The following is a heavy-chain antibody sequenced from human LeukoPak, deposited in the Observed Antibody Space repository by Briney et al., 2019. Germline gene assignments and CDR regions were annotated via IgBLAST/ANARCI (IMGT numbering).Heavy chain of an antibody. Sequence: GGSLRLSCAASGFTFSEYYMSWIRQAPGKGLEWVSCISSSTTYTNYADSAKGRFTISRDNAKNSLYLQMNSLRAEDTAVYYCARGGKRGYSYGYPVGGQGTLVTVSS. CDR3: ARGGKRGYSYGYPV. D-gene: IGHD5-18*01. V-gene: IGHV3-11*06. J-gene: IGHJ4*02. CDR2: ISSSTTYT. CDR1: GFTFSEYY.